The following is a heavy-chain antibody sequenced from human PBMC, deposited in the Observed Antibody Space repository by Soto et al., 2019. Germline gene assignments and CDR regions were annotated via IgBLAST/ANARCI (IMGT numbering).Heavy chain of an antibody. J-gene: IGHJ4*02. CDR2: ISSVGGAT. CDR3: AKDRMPVSGTLFDF. Sequence: GGSLRLSCAASGFRFSNYYMIWIRQAPGEGLEWVSGISSVGGATNYADSVKGRFTISRDNSKNTVYLQMNSLRGEDTAVYYCAKDRMPVSGTLFDFWGQGILVTVSS. D-gene: IGHD6-19*01. V-gene: IGHV3-23*01. CDR1: GFRFSNYY.